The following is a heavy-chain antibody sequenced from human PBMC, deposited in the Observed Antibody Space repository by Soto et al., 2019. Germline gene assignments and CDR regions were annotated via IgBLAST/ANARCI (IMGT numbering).Heavy chain of an antibody. J-gene: IGHJ4*02. CDR3: ARAPGAGYSSGWYFFDY. V-gene: IGHV1-3*01. Sequence: ASVKVSCKASGYTFTSYAMHLVRQAPGQRLEWMGWINAGNGNTKYSQKFQGRVTITRGTSASTAYMELSSLRSEDTAVYYCARAPGAGYSSGWYFFDYWGQGTLVTVSS. CDR2: INAGNGNT. CDR1: GYTFTSYA. D-gene: IGHD6-19*01.